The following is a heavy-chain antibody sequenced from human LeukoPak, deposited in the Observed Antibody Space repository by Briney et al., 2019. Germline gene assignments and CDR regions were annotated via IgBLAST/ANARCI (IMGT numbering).Heavy chain of an antibody. CDR1: GGSFSGYY. D-gene: IGHD3-22*01. CDR2: INHSGST. V-gene: IGHV4-34*01. CDR3: ARSGYKSSGYYQKFDY. J-gene: IGHJ4*02. Sequence: SETLSLTCAVYGGSFSGYYWSWIRQPPGKGLEWIGEINHSGSTNYNPSLKSRVTISVDTSKNQFSLKLSSVTAADTAVYYCARSGYKSSGYYQKFDYWGQGTLVTVSS.